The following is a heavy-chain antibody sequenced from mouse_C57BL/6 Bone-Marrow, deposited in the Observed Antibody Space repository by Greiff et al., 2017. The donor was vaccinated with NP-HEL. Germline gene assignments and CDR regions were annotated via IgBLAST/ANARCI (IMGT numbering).Heavy chain of an antibody. J-gene: IGHJ3*01. CDR1: GFNIKDDY. D-gene: IGHD2-3*01. Sequence: VQLQQSGAELVRPGASVKLSCTASGFNIKDDYMHWVKQRPEQGLEWIGWIDPENGDTEYASKFQGKATITADTSSNTAYLQLSSLTSEDTAVYYCTLDGYYFTWFAYWGQGTLVTVSA. CDR2: IDPENGDT. V-gene: IGHV14-4*01. CDR3: TLDGYYFTWFAY.